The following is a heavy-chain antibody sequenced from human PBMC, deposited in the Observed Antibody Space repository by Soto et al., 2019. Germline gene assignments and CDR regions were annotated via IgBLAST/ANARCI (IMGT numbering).Heavy chain of an antibody. J-gene: IGHJ4*02. V-gene: IGHV4-39*01. Sequence: QLQLQESGPGLVKPSETLSLTCTVSGGSISSSSYYWGWIRQPPGKGLEWIGSIYYSGSTYYNPSLKSRVTISVDTSKNQFSLKLRSVTAADTAVYYCARRNFYGSGLYFDYWGQGTLVTVSS. CDR1: GGSISSSSYY. D-gene: IGHD3-10*01. CDR3: ARRNFYGSGLYFDY. CDR2: IYYSGST.